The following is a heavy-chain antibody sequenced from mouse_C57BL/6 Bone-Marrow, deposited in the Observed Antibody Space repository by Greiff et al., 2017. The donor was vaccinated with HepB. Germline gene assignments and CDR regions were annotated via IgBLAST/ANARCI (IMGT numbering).Heavy chain of an antibody. CDR1: GYTFTSYW. CDR3: AREGYYYAMDY. V-gene: IGHV1-50*01. J-gene: IGHJ4*01. Sequence: VQLKQPGAELVKPGASVKLSCKASGYTFTSYWMQWVKQRPGQGLEWIGEIDPSDSYTNYNQKFKGKATLTVDTSSSTAYMQLSSLTSEDSAVYYCAREGYYYAMDYWGQGTSVTVSS. CDR2: IDPSDSYT.